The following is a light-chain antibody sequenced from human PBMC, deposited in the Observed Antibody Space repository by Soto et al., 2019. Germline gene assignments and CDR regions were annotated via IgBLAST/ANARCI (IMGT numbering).Light chain of an antibody. CDR2: DVS. J-gene: IGLJ1*01. CDR3: SSYAGSSNV. V-gene: IGLV2-14*03. Sequence: QSVLTQPASVSGSPGQSITVSCTGSSSDVGTYNSVSWYQQHPGKAPKLIIYDVSNRPSGVSNRFSGSKSGNTASLTISGLQAEDEADYYCSSYAGSSNVFGTGTKAPS. CDR1: SSDVGTYNS.